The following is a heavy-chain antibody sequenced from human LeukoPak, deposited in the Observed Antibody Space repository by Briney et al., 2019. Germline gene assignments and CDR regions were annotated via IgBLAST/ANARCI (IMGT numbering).Heavy chain of an antibody. J-gene: IGHJ4*02. V-gene: IGHV3-7*01. D-gene: IGHD3-22*01. CDR2: IKQDGSEK. Sequence: GGSLRLSCAASGFTFSSCALSWVRQAPGKGLEWVANIKQDGSEKYYVDSVKGRFTISRDNAKNSVYLQMNSLRAEDTAVYYCARSGEYYYDSSVFDYWGQGTLVTVSS. CDR1: GFTFSSCA. CDR3: ARSGEYYYDSSVFDY.